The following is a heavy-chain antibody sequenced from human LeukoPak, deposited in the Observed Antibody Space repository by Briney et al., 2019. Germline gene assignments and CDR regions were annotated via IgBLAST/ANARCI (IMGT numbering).Heavy chain of an antibody. D-gene: IGHD6-25*01. CDR3: VRDSGWQNGEAFDI. CDR1: GGSIGSYY. CDR2: MYNGGSP. J-gene: IGHJ3*02. V-gene: IGHV4-59*01. Sequence: SETLSLTCGVSGGSIGSYYWSWIRQPPGKGLEWIGFMYNGGSPTYNPSLKSRVTISIDTSKKEIPLTLNSVTTADTAVYYCVRDSGWQNGEAFDIWGQGTMITVSS.